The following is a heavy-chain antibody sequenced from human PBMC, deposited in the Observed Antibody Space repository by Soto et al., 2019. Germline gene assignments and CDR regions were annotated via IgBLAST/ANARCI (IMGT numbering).Heavy chain of an antibody. D-gene: IGHD1-26*01. CDR1: GFTFSSYA. CDR2: ISGSGGST. CDR3: AKDSGGSYWYYGMDV. V-gene: IGHV3-23*01. Sequence: GGSLRLSCAASGFTFSSYAMSWVRQAPGKGLEWVSAISGSGGSTYYADSVKGRFTISRDNSKNTLYLQMNSLRAEDTAVYYCAKDSGGSYWYYGMDVWGQGTTVTVSS. J-gene: IGHJ6*02.